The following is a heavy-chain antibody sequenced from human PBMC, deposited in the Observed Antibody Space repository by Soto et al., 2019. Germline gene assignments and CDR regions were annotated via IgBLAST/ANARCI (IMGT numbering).Heavy chain of an antibody. CDR3: ARSPRVPYSVIAEDSDPYSFDD. J-gene: IGHJ4*02. Sequence: SVKVSCKASGGTFSSYTISWVRQAPGQGLDWMGRIIPILGIANYAQKFQGRVTITADKSTGTAYMELSSLRSEDTAVYYCARSPRVPYSVIAEDSDPYSFDDWGQGTLVTVS. D-gene: IGHD2-21*01. CDR1: GGTFSSYT. V-gene: IGHV1-69*02. CDR2: IIPILGIA.